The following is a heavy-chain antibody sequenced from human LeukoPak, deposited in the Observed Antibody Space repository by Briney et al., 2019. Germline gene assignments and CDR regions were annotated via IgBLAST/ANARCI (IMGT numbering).Heavy chain of an antibody. Sequence: SETLSLTCAVYGGSFSGYYWSWIRQPPGKGLEWIGEINHSGSTNYNPSLKSRVTISVDTSKNQFSLKLSSVTAADTAVYYCGGWSGRVWGSYRGNLDYWLQGSKVT. CDR2: INHSGST. CDR1: GGSFSGYY. V-gene: IGHV4-34*01. CDR3: GGWSGRVWGSYRGNLDY. D-gene: IGHD3-16*02. J-gene: IGHJ4*02.